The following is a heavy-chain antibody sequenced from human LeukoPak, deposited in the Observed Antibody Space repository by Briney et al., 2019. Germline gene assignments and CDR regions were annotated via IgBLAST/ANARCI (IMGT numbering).Heavy chain of an antibody. CDR2: ISYDGSNK. Sequence: GGSLRLSCAPSGFTFSSYAMHWVRQAPGKGLERVAVISYDGSNKYYADSVKGRFTISRDNSKSTLYLQMNSLRAEDTAVYYCARVGYGDYGGAFDIWGQGTMVTVSS. V-gene: IGHV3-30*04. J-gene: IGHJ3*02. D-gene: IGHD4-17*01. CDR1: GFTFSSYA. CDR3: ARVGYGDYGGAFDI.